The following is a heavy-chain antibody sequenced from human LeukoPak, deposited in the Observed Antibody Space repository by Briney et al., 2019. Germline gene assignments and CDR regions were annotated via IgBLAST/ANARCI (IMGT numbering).Heavy chain of an antibody. D-gene: IGHD2-21*02. Sequence: SETLSLTCTVSGGXISSYYCSWIRQPPGKGLEWIGYIYYSGSTNYNPSLKSRVTISVDTSKNQFSLKLSSVTAADTAVYYCARLSAVVTTYNWFDPWGQGTLVTVSS. CDR1: GGXISSYY. CDR2: IYYSGST. J-gene: IGHJ5*02. V-gene: IGHV4-59*08. CDR3: ARLSAVVTTYNWFDP.